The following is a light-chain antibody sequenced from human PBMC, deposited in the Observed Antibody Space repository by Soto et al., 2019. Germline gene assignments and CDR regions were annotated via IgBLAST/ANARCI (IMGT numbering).Light chain of an antibody. J-gene: IGLJ2*01. CDR3: AAWDDSLNGVV. CDR2: SNS. V-gene: IGLV1-44*01. Sequence: QSVLTQPPSASGNPGQRVTISCSGSNSNIGTNTVNWYQHLPGMAPKLLIYSNSQRPSGVPDRFSGSKSGTSASLAISGLQSEDEADYYCAAWDDSLNGVVFGGGTQLTVL. CDR1: NSNIGTNT.